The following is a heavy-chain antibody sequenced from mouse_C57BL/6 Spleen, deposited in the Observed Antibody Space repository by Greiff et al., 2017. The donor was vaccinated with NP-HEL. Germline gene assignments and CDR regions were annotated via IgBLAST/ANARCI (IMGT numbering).Heavy chain of an antibody. V-gene: IGHV1-42*01. Sequence: EVQLQQSGPELVTPGASVKISCKASGYSFTGYYMNWVKQSPEKSLEWIGEINPSTGGTTYNQKFKAKATLTVDKSSSTAYMQLKSLTSEDSAVYYCARAPHYYGSSYYFDYWGQGTTLTVSS. J-gene: IGHJ2*01. CDR1: GYSFTGYY. CDR3: ARAPHYYGSSYYFDY. D-gene: IGHD1-1*01. CDR2: INPSTGGT.